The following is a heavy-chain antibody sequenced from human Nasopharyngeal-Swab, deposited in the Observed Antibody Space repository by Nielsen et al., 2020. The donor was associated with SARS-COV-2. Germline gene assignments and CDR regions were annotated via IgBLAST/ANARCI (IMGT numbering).Heavy chain of an antibody. D-gene: IGHD2-15*01. Sequence: ASVKVSCKASGYSLSRYYMHWVRQAPGQGLEWLGVIKPSGGMKNAQKFQGRVTMTRDTATNTLYMELSSLRSEDTAVYYCARDNVVVAAANYYGMDVWGQGTTVTVSA. CDR1: GYSLSRYY. CDR3: ARDNVVVAAANYYGMDV. J-gene: IGHJ6*01. V-gene: IGHV1-46*01. CDR2: IKPSGGMK.